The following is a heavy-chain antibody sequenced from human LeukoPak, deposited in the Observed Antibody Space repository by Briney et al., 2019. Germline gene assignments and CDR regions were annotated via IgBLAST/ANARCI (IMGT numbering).Heavy chain of an antibody. D-gene: IGHD2-15*01. V-gene: IGHV1-69*01. J-gene: IGHJ4*02. CDR1: GGTFSSYA. CDR2: IIPIFGTA. Sequence: ASAKVSCKASGGTFSSYAISWVRQAPGQGLEWMGGIIPIFGTANYAQKFQGRVTITADESTSTAYMELSSLRSEDTAVYYCARDGPIGYCSGGSCYGGFDYWGQGTLVTVSS. CDR3: ARDGPIGYCSGGSCYGGFDY.